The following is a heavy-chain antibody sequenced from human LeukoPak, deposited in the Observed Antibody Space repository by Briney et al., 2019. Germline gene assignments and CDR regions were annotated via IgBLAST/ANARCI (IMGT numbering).Heavy chain of an antibody. CDR1: GYTFTKYG. D-gene: IGHD6-19*01. J-gene: IGHJ5*02. V-gene: IGHV1-18*01. CDR3: ARDPSNTSGWKTWFDT. CDR2: ISCYNGDT. Sequence: ASVTVSCKASGYTFTKYGISWVRQAPGQGLEWMGWISCYNGDTKYAEKFQGRVTMTTDTPTTTVYMEVRSLRSDDTAVYYCARDPSNTSGWKTWFDTWGQGTPVTVSS.